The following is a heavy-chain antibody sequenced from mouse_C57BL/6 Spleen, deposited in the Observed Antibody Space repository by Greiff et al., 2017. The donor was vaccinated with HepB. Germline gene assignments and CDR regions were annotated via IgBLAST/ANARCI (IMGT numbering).Heavy chain of an antibody. J-gene: IGHJ2*01. CDR3: ARRRRRGTDFDY. CDR2: INPNNGGT. Sequence: EVQLQESGPELVKPGASVKIPCKASGYTFTDYNMDWVKQSHGKSLEWIGDINPNNGGTIYNQKFKGKATLTVDKSSSTAYMELRSLTSEDTAVYYCARRRRRGTDFDYWGQGTTLTVSS. CDR1: GYTFTDYN. V-gene: IGHV1-18*01. D-gene: IGHD2-14*01.